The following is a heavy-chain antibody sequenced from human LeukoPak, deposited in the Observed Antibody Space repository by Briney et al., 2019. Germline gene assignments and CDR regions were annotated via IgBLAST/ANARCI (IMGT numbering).Heavy chain of an antibody. CDR2: ISGSGGST. CDR3: AKHYYDSSGYYY. V-gene: IGHV3-23*01. D-gene: IGHD3-22*01. J-gene: IGHJ4*02. Sequence: PGGSLRLSCAASGFTFSSYAMSWVRQAPGKGLEWVSAISGSGGSTYHADSVKGRFTISRDNSKNTPYLQMNSLRAEDTAVYYCAKHYYDSSGYYYWGQGTLVTVSS. CDR1: GFTFSSYA.